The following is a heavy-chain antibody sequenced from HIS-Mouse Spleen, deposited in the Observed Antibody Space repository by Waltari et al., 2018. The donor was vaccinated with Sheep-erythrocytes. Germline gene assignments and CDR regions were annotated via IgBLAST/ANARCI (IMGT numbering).Heavy chain of an antibody. V-gene: IGHV3-21*01. CDR2: ISSSSSYI. J-gene: IGHJ6*02. D-gene: IGHD1-26*01. CDR1: GFPSSSYS. CDR3: ARDQGDSGSYYYYYGMDV. Sequence: EVQLVESGGGLVKPGGSLRLPCAASGFPSSSYSMNWVRQAPGKGLEWVSSISSSSSYIYYADSVKGRFTISRDNAKNSLYLQMNSLRAEDTAVYYCARDQGDSGSYYYYYGMDVWGQGTTVTVSS.